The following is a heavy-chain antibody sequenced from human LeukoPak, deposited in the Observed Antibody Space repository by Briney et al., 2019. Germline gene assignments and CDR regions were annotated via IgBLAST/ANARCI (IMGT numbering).Heavy chain of an antibody. CDR3: ARSSIKGYSYGSDYYFDY. V-gene: IGHV3-66*01. CDR2: IYSGGST. CDR1: GFTVSSNY. Sequence: GGSPRLSCAASGFTVSSNYMSWVRQAPGKGLEWVSVIYSGGSTYYADSVKGRFTISRDNSKNTLYLQMNSLRAEDTAVYYCARSSIKGYSYGSDYYFDYWGQGTLVTVSS. D-gene: IGHD5-18*01. J-gene: IGHJ4*02.